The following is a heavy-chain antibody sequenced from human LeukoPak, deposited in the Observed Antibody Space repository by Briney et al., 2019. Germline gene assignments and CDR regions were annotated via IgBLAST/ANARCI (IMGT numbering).Heavy chain of an antibody. V-gene: IGHV1-3*01. D-gene: IGHD1-26*01. CDR3: ARVPIVGAPTGDY. Sequence: FQGRVTITRDTSASTAYMELSSLRSEDTAVYYCARVPIVGAPTGDYWGQGTLVTVSS. J-gene: IGHJ4*02.